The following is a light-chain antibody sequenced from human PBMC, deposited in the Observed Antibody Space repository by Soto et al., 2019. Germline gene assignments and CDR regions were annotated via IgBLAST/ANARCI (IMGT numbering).Light chain of an antibody. V-gene: IGLV1-40*01. CDR3: QSYDSSLSGSV. CDR2: NNN. CDR1: ISNIGAGYD. Sequence: QSVLTQPPSGSGAPGQRVTISCTGSISNIGAGYDVHWYQQLPGTAPKLLIYNNNNRPSGVPDRFSGSKSGTSASLAITGLQAEDEADYYCQSYDSSLSGSVFGGGTKLTVL. J-gene: IGLJ3*02.